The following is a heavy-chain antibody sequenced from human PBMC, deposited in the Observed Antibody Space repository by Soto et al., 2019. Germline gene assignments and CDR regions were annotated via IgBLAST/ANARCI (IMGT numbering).Heavy chain of an antibody. V-gene: IGHV4-4*07. Sequence: SETLSLTCTVSGGSISSYYWSWIRQPAGKGLEWIGRIYTSVSTNYNPSLKSRVTMSVDTSKNQFSLKLSSVTAADTAAYYCARERYYDSSGYLALFAPWGQGTRVTRPS. CDR3: ARERYYDSSGYLALFAP. J-gene: IGHJ5*02. CDR2: IYTSVST. D-gene: IGHD3-22*01. CDR1: GGSISSYY.